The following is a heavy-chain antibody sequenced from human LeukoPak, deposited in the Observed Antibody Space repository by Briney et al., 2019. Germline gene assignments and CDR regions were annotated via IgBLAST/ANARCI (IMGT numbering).Heavy chain of an antibody. CDR1: GGSISSSNW. V-gene: IGHV4-4*02. Sequence: SETLSLTCAVSGGSISSSNWWSWVRQPPGKGLEWIGEIYHSGSTNYNPSLKSRVTISVDKSKNQFSLELSSVAAADTAVYYCARRSSGTYYFDYWGQGTLVTVSS. J-gene: IGHJ4*02. CDR3: ARRSSGTYYFDY. CDR2: IYHSGST. D-gene: IGHD3-10*01.